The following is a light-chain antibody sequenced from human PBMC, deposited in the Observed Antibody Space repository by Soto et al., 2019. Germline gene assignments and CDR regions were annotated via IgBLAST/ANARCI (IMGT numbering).Light chain of an antibody. Sequence: DIQMTQSPSTLSASVGDRVTITCRASQSISTYLNWYQQKPGKAPKVLIYAAFSLQTGVPSRFSGSGSGTEFTLTISNLQPEDFATFYCQQSYNAPFTFGPGTKVDIK. CDR1: QSISTY. J-gene: IGKJ3*01. CDR3: QQSYNAPFT. V-gene: IGKV1-39*01. CDR2: AAF.